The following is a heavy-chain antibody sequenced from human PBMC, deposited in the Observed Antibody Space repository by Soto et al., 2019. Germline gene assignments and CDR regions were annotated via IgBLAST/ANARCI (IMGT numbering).Heavy chain of an antibody. CDR1: GFTFSSFG. Sequence: QVLLVESGGGVVQPGRSLRISCAVSGFTFSSFGMHWVRQAPGKGLEWVAVTSDDGGSKHYADSVKGRFTISRDNSNNTLYLQMDSLGPEDTAVYYCAKDRWGDFGDLNLPGYWGQGTLVTVSS. J-gene: IGHJ4*02. CDR2: TSDDGGSK. V-gene: IGHV3-30*18. CDR3: AKDRWGDFGDLNLPGY. D-gene: IGHD4-17*01.